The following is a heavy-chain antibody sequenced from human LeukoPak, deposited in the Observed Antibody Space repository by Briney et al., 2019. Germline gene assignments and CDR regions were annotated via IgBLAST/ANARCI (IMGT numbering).Heavy chain of an antibody. J-gene: IGHJ5*02. CDR3: ARGETWFEP. Sequence: ASVKVSCKASGYTFTSYGITWVRQAPGQGLEWMGWISAYNDNAKYAQKLQGRVTMRVTMTTDAATSTAYMELRSLRSDATAVYYCARGETWFEPWGQGTLVTVSS. V-gene: IGHV1-18*01. CDR2: ISAYNDNA. CDR1: GYTFTSYG.